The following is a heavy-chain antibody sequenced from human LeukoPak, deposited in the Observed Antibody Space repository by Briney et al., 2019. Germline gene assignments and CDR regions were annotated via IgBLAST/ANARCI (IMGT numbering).Heavy chain of an antibody. D-gene: IGHD3-22*01. CDR1: GYTFTGYY. V-gene: IGHV1-2*02. J-gene: IGHJ5*02. CDR3: ARDLDSSGYYFRGFDP. Sequence: ASVTVSCKASGYTFTGYYMHWVRQAPGQGLEWMGWINPNNDGTNYAQKFQGRVTMTRDTSINTAYMELSRLRSDDTAVYYCARDLDSSGYYFRGFDPWGQGTLDTVSS. CDR2: INPNNDGT.